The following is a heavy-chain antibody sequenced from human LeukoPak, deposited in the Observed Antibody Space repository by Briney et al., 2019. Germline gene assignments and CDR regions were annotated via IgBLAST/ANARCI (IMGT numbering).Heavy chain of an antibody. V-gene: IGHV4-59*01. J-gene: IGHJ6*02. CDR2: IQYSDST. CDR1: GGSISRYY. D-gene: IGHD3-22*01. CDR3: ASSFDSRGYYYYGMDV. Sequence: SETLSLTCTVSGGSISRYYWSWIRQPPGKGLEWIGSIQYSDSTSYNSSLKSRVTISLDTPQNQFSLKLSSVTAADTAVYYCASSFDSRGYYYYGMDVWGQGTTVSVSS.